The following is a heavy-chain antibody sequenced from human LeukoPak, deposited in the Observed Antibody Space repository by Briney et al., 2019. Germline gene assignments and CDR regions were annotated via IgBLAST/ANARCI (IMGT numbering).Heavy chain of an antibody. D-gene: IGHD4-11*01. V-gene: IGHV1-2*02. Sequence: RASVKVSCQASGYTFTGYYLHWVRQAPGQGLEWMGWINPNTGGTNYPQKFQGRVTMTRDTSISTAYMELSRLRSDDTAVYYCASASSTLEYRLQYSYYFDYWGQGTLVTVSP. CDR2: INPNTGGT. J-gene: IGHJ4*02. CDR3: ASASSTLEYRLQYSYYFDY. CDR1: GYTFTGYY.